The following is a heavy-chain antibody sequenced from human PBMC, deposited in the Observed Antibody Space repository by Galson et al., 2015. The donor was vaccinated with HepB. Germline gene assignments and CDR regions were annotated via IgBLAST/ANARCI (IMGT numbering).Heavy chain of an antibody. CDR3: ATPFGVGDEYFVS. CDR2: FDPEDGET. J-gene: IGHJ4*02. D-gene: IGHD3-10*01. V-gene: IGHV1-24*01. Sequence: SVKVSCKVSGYTLSESSMHWVRQAPGKGLEWMGSFDPEDGETVYAQKFQGRVTLTGDTSTDTAYMELSSLRSEDTAVYYCATPFGVGDEYFVSWGQGTLVTVSS. CDR1: GYTLSESS.